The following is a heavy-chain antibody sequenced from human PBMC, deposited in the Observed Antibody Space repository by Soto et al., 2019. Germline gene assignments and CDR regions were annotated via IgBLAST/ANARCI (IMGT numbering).Heavy chain of an antibody. D-gene: IGHD2-2*01. J-gene: IGHJ4*02. V-gene: IGHV1-18*01. CDR1: GYTFTSHG. CDR3: ARDPSTSRFDY. Sequence: QVLLVQSGPEVRKPGASVKVSCKASGYTFTSHGVSWLRQAPGQGLEWLGWISTYSGIRNYARKFQDRVTMGSDTSTRTVYMELRSLTSNDTAMYYCARDPSTSRFDYWGQGTLVTVSS. CDR2: ISTYSGIR.